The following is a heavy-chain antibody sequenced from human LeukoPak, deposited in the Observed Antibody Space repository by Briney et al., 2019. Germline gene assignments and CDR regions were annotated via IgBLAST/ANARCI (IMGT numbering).Heavy chain of an antibody. CDR2: IRYDGSNK. J-gene: IGHJ6*03. CDR1: GFTFSSYG. Sequence: PGGSLRLSCAASGFTFSSYGMHWVRQAPGKGLEWVAFIRYDGSNKYYADSVKGRFTISRDNSKNTLYLQMNSLRAEDTAVYYCEKGDDGENYYMDVWGKGTTVTISS. V-gene: IGHV3-30*02. CDR3: EKGDDGENYYMDV. D-gene: IGHD4-17*01.